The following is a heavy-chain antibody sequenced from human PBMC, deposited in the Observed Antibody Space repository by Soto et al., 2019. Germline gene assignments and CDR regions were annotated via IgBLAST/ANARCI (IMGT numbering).Heavy chain of an antibody. J-gene: IGHJ4*02. V-gene: IGHV3-66*01. CDR3: ARGGGGDYLDY. CDR1: GFTVSSDY. Sequence: EVQLVESGGGLVQPGGSLRLSCAASGFTVSSDYMSWVRQAPGKGLEWVSVIYSGGSTYSADSVKGRFTISRDNYNNTLYLQMNSLRAEDTAGHYCARGGGGDYLDYWGQGTMVAVSS. CDR2: IYSGGST. D-gene: IGHD2-21*01.